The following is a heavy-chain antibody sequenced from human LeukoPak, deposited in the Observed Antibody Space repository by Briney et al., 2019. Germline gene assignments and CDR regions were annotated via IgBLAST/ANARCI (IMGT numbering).Heavy chain of an antibody. CDR1: GFTFSSYE. J-gene: IGHJ4*02. V-gene: IGHV3-74*01. CDR3: ARDRSISAAGDTY. CDR2: INRDGSST. Sequence: GGSLRLSCVASGFTFSSYEMNWVRQAPGKGLVWVSRINRDGSSTSYADSVKGRFTISRDNAKNTLSLQMNSLRAEDTAVYYCARDRSISAAGDTYWGQGTLVTVSS. D-gene: IGHD6-13*01.